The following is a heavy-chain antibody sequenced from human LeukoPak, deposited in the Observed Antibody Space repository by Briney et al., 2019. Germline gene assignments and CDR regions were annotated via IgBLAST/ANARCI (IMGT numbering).Heavy chain of an antibody. CDR2: IIPIFGTA. V-gene: IGHV1-69*06. CDR1: GYTFTSYG. J-gene: IGHJ4*02. D-gene: IGHD5-18*01. Sequence: GASVKVSCKASGYTFTSYGISWVRQAPGQGLEWMGGIIPIFGTANYAQKFQGRVTITADKSTSTAYMELSSLRSEDTAVYYCGSGVGGYSYETHDYWGQGTLVTVSS. CDR3: GSGVGGYSYETHDY.